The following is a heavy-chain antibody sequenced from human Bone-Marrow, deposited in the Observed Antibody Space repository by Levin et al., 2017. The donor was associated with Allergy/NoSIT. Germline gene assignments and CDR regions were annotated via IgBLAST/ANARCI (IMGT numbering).Heavy chain of an antibody. D-gene: IGHD3-10*01. V-gene: IGHV3-30*18. CDR3: AKGLLWFGELLSHFDY. CDR1: GFTFSSYG. J-gene: IGHJ4*02. Sequence: GESLKISCAASGFTFSSYGMHWVRQAPGKGLEWVAVISYDGSNKYYADSVKGRFTISRDNSKNTLYLQMNSLRAEDTAVYYCAKGLLWFGELLSHFDYWGQGTLVTVSS. CDR2: ISYDGSNK.